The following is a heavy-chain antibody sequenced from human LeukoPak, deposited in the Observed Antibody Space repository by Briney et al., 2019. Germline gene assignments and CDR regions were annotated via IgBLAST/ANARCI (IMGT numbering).Heavy chain of an antibody. J-gene: IGHJ4*02. CDR1: GGSISSSSDY. D-gene: IGHD5-12*01. Sequence: NPSETLSLTCTVSGGSISSSSDYWGWIRQPPGKGLEWIGSIYYSGSTYYNPSLKSRVTMSVDTSKNQFSLKLSSVTAADTAVYYCARRNGQDIVATFRRRYYFDYWGQGTLVTVSS. CDR2: IYYSGST. CDR3: ARRNGQDIVATFRRRYYFDY. V-gene: IGHV4-39*07.